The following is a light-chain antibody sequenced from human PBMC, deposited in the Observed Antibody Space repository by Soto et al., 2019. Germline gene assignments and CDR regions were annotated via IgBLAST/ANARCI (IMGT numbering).Light chain of an antibody. V-gene: IGLV1-40*01. CDR1: SSNIEAGFD. CDR2: NNN. Sequence: QSVLTQPPSVSGAPGQRVTISCTGSSSNIEAGFDVHWYQQFPGTAPKLLIYNNNNRPSGVPDRFSGSKSDTSASLAIIGLQTEDEADYYCQSYDSGLSGVVFGGGTKLTVL. J-gene: IGLJ2*01. CDR3: QSYDSGLSGVV.